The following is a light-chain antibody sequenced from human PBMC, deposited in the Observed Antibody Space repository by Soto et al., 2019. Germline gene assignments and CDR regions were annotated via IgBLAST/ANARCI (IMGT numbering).Light chain of an antibody. CDR1: QSVSSSY. Sequence: EIVLTPSPGTLSSSQRERSITSRWASQSVSSSYLAWYQQRRGQAPRLLIYGATSRATGIPDRFSGSGSGTDFTLTISRLEPEDFAVYYCHQYGSSPATFGQGTKVDI. CDR2: GAT. V-gene: IGKV3-20*01. CDR3: HQYGSSPAT. J-gene: IGKJ1*01.